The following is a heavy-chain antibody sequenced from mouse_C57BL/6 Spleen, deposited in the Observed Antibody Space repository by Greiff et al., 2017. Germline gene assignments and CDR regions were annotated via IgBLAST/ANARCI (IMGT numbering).Heavy chain of an antibody. CDR3: ARARVVLRYYYAMDY. Sequence: EVQLQQSGPELVKPGASVKISCKASGYTFTDYYMNWVKQSHGKSLEWIGDINPNNGGTSYNQKFKGKATLTVDKSSSTAYMELRSLTSEDSAVYYCARARVVLRYYYAMDYWGQGPSVTVSA. V-gene: IGHV1-26*01. D-gene: IGHD1-1*01. CDR1: GYTFTDYY. J-gene: IGHJ4*01. CDR2: INPNNGGT.